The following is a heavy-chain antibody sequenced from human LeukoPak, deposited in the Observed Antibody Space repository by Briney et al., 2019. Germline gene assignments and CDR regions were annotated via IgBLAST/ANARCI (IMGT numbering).Heavy chain of an antibody. Sequence: ASVTVSCKASGYTFTSYGISWVRQAAGQGLEGMGWISAYNGNTNYAQKLQGRVTMTADTSTSTAYMELRSLRSDATAVYYCARAGVVRGTKSTFDYWGQGTLVTVSS. J-gene: IGHJ4*02. CDR1: GYTFTSYG. CDR3: ARAGVVRGTKSTFDY. D-gene: IGHD3-10*01. V-gene: IGHV1-18*04. CDR2: ISAYNGNT.